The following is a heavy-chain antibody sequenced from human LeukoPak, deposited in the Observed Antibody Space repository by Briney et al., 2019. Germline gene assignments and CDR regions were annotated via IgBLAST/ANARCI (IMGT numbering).Heavy chain of an antibody. J-gene: IGHJ3*02. Sequence: PSETLSLTCTVSGGSISSYYWSWIRQPPGKGLEWIGYIYYSGSTNYNPSLKSRVTISVDTSKNQFSLKLSSVTAADTAVYYCARVAHSDYGDYRVPYDAFDIWGQGTMVTVSS. CDR3: ARVAHSDYGDYRVPYDAFDI. CDR2: IYYSGST. V-gene: IGHV4-59*08. CDR1: GGSISSYY. D-gene: IGHD4-17*01.